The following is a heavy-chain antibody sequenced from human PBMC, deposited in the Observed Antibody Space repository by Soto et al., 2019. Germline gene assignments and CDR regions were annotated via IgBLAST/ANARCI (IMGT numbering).Heavy chain of an antibody. CDR2: ISYDGSNK. CDR1: GFTFSSYA. Sequence: GGSLRLSCAASGFTFSSYAMHWVRQAPGKGLEWVAVISYDGSNKYYADSVKGRFTISRDNSKNTLYLQMNSLRAEDAAVYYCSRESSGSYYFDYWGQGTLVTVSS. J-gene: IGHJ4*02. CDR3: SRESSGSYYFDY. V-gene: IGHV3-30*04. D-gene: IGHD1-26*01.